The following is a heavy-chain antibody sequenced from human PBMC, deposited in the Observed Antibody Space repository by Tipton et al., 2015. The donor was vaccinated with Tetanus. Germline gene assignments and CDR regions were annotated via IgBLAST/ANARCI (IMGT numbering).Heavy chain of an antibody. Sequence: GLVKPSDTLSLTCAVYGGSLSRYYWTWIRQPPGKGLEWIGEVDDSGSTNYSPSLKSRVTISIDRSKNQLSLKLTSVTAADTAVYYCARDLGTSGFHWGQGTLVTVSS. CDR3: ARDLGTSGFH. V-gene: IGHV4-34*01. CDR1: GGSLSRYY. D-gene: IGHD1-7*01. J-gene: IGHJ4*02. CDR2: VDDSGST.